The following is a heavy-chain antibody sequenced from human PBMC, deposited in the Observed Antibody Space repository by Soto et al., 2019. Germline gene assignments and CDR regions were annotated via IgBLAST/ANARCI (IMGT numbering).Heavy chain of an antibody. V-gene: IGHV5-10-1*01. CDR2: IDPSDSYA. D-gene: IGHD2-21*02. J-gene: IGHJ4*02. CDR3: ARHPKTYCGGDCSSRY. CDR1: GYSFTNYW. Sequence: EVQLVQSGAEVKKPGESLRISCQGSGYSFTNYWITWVRQLPGKGLEWMGRIDPSDSYANYNPAFQGHVTISADRSTSTAYLQWKSLKASDTGMYYCARHPKTYCGGDCSSRYWGQGTLVTVSS.